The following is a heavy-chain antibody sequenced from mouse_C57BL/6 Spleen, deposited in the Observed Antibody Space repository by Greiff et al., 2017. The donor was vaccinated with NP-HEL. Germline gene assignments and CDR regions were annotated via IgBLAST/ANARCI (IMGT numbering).Heavy chain of an antibody. V-gene: IGHV1-81*01. J-gene: IGHJ4*01. Sequence: QVQLQQSGAELARPGASVKLSCKASGYTFTSYGISWVKQRTGQGLEWIGEIYPRSGNTYYNEKFKGKATLTADKSSSTAYMELRSLTSEDSAVYYGARRGDGGYYDSMDYWGQGTTVTVSS. CDR1: GYTFTSYG. D-gene: IGHD2-3*01. CDR2: IYPRSGNT. CDR3: ARRGDGGYYDSMDY.